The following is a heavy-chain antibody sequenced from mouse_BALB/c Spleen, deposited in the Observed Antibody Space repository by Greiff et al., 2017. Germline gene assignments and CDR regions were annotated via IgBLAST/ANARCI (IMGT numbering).Heavy chain of an antibody. CDR1: GFTFSSYA. V-gene: IGHV5-6-5*01. J-gene: IGHJ4*01. Sequence: EVMLVESGGGLVKPGGSLKLSCAASGFTFSSYAMSWVRRTPEKRLEWVASISSGGSTYYPDSVKGRFTISRDNARNILYLQMSSLRSEDTAMYYCARGVFCMDYWGQGTSVTVSS. CDR3: ARGVFCMDY. CDR2: ISSGGST.